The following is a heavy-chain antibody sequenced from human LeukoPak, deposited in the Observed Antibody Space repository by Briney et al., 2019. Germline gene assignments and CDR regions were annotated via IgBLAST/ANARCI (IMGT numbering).Heavy chain of an antibody. J-gene: IGHJ5*02. V-gene: IGHV1-69*04. CDR3: ARVAHYYGSGIDWFDP. CDR2: IIPILGIA. CDR1: GGTFSSYA. Sequence: ASVKVSCKASGGTFSSYAISWVRQTPGQGLEWMGRIIPILGIANYAQKFQGRVTITADKSTSTAYMELSSLRSEDTAVYYCARVAHYYGSGIDWFDPWGQGTLVTASS. D-gene: IGHD3-10*01.